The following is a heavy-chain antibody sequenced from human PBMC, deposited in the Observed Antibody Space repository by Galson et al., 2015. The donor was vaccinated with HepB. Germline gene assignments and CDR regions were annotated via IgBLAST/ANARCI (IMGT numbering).Heavy chain of an antibody. V-gene: IGHV3-23*01. CDR1: GFTFSSYA. D-gene: IGHD7-27*01. J-gene: IGHJ6*03. CDR3: AKDTTGDLFYYYYMDV. Sequence: SLRLSCAASGFTFSSYAMSWVRQAPGKGLEWVSSISDSGGSTYYADSVKVRFTISRDNSKNTLSLQMNSLRAEDTAVYYCAKDTTGDLFYYYYMDVWGKGTTVTVSS. CDR2: ISDSGGST.